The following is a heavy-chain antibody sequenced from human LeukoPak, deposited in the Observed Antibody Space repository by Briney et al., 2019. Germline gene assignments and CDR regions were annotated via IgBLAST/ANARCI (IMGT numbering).Heavy chain of an antibody. D-gene: IGHD2-8*01. CDR3: ARDGRYCTNGVCSMSSYFDY. Sequence: GSSVKVSCKASGGTFSSYAISWVRQAPGQGLEWMGRIIPIFGTANYAQKFQGRVTITADKSTSTAYMELSGLRSEDTAVYYCARDGRYCTNGVCSMSSYFDYWGQGTLVTVSS. J-gene: IGHJ4*02. V-gene: IGHV1-69*06. CDR1: GGTFSSYA. CDR2: IIPIFGTA.